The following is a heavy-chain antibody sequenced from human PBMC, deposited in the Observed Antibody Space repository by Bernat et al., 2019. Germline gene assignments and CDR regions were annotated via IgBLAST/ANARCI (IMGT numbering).Heavy chain of an antibody. Sequence: QVQLQESGPGLVKPSETLSLTCTVSGGSVSSGSYYWSWIRQPPGKGLEWIGYIYYSGSTNYNPSLKSRVTISVDTSKNQFSLKLSSVTAADTAVYYCARGRDNWYFDLWGRGTLVTVSS. CDR2: IYYSGST. D-gene: IGHD2-15*01. CDR1: GGSVSSGSYY. V-gene: IGHV4-61*01. J-gene: IGHJ2*01. CDR3: ARGRDNWYFDL.